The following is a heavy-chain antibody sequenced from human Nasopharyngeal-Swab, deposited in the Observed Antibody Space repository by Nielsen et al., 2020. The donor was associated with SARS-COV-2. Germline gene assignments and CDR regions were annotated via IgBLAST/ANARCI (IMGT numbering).Heavy chain of an antibody. D-gene: IGHD3-22*01. Sequence: SVKVPCKASGGTFSSYAISWVRQAPGQGLEWMGRIIPIFGIANYAQKLQGRVTIAADKSTSTAYMELSSLRSEDTAVYYCASQGGGDYYDSRRYYNYVMDVWGQGTTVTVSS. J-gene: IGHJ6*02. CDR1: GGTFSSYA. CDR3: ASQGGGDYYDSRRYYNYVMDV. CDR2: IIPIFGIA. V-gene: IGHV1-69*04.